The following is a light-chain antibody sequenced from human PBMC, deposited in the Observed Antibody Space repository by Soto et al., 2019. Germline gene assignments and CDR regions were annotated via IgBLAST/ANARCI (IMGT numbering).Light chain of an antibody. CDR1: QSVAHY. V-gene: IGKV3-20*01. CDR2: GAS. Sequence: EVVLTQSLATLPFSTGERATLSCRASQSVAHYLAWYQQKPGQAPRLLIYGASSRATGIPDRFSGSGSGTDFTLTISRLEPEDFAVYYCQQYGSSRTFGQGTNVDIK. CDR3: QQYGSSRT. J-gene: IGKJ1*01.